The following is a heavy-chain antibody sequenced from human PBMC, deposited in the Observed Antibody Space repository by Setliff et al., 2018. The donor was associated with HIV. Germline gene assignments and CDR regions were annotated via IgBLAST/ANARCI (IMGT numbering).Heavy chain of an antibody. D-gene: IGHD3-10*01. J-gene: IGHJ4*01. CDR2: INVGNGDT. CDR3: ARGALLAAFDFDH. Sequence: GASVKVSCKAAGGTFSGHAINWVRQAPGQSLEWMGWINVGNGDTKYSRELQGRIIITRDTSANTAYMEVSSLRFDDTAVYFCARGALLAAFDFDHWGHGTLVTVSS. CDR1: GGTFSGHA. V-gene: IGHV1-3*01.